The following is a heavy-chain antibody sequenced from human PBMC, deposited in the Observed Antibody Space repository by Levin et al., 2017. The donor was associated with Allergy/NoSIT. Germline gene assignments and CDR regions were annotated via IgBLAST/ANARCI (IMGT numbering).Heavy chain of an antibody. J-gene: IGHJ3*02. V-gene: IGHV3-11*01. D-gene: IGHD3-22*01. CDR2: ISSSGSTI. CDR3: ARSITMIVVARGAFDI. Sequence: GGSLRLSCAASGFTFSDYYMSWIRQAPGKGLEWVSYISSSGSTIYYADSVKGRFTISRDNAKNSLYLQMNSLRAEDTAVYYCARSITMIVVARGAFDIWGQGTMVTVSS. CDR1: GFTFSDYY.